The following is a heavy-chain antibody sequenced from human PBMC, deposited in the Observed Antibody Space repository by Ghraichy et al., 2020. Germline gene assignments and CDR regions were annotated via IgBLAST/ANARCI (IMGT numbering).Heavy chain of an antibody. CDR2: INAGNGNT. D-gene: IGHD3-22*01. CDR3: ARAKYYYAGSGYRLDAFDI. V-gene: IGHV1-3*01. CDR1: GYMFTGSA. J-gene: IGHJ3*02. Sequence: ASVKVSCKASGYMFTGSAMHWVRQAPGQRPEWMGWINAGNGNTKYSEKFQGRVTITRDTSASTASMELSSLRSEDTAVYYCARAKYYYAGSGYRLDAFDIWGQGTMVTVSP.